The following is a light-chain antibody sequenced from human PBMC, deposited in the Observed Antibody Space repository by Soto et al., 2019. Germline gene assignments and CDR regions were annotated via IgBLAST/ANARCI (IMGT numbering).Light chain of an antibody. CDR3: QHYKNYPLT. V-gene: IGKV1-5*01. CDR2: DAS. Sequence: DIQMTQSPSTLSASVGDRVHITCRASESVSTWLAWYQQKPGKAPKLLIYDASSLESGVPSRFSGTGSGTQFKLTISNQQPDDFATCYCQHYKNYPLTFRQGTRVEMK. CDR1: ESVSTW. J-gene: IGKJ1*01.